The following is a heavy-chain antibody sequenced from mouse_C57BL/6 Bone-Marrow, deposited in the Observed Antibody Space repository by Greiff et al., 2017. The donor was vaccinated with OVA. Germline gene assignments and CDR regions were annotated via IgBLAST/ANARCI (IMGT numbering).Heavy chain of an antibody. D-gene: IGHD1-1*01. Sequence: VKLQESGAELARPGASVKLSCKASGYTFTSYGISWVKQRTGQGLEWIGEIYPRSGNTYYNEKFKGKATLTADKSSSTAYMELRSLTSEDSAVYFCARYPTVVASYWYFDVWGTGTTVTVSS. V-gene: IGHV1-81*01. J-gene: IGHJ1*03. CDR2: IYPRSGNT. CDR1: GYTFTSYG. CDR3: ARYPTVVASYWYFDV.